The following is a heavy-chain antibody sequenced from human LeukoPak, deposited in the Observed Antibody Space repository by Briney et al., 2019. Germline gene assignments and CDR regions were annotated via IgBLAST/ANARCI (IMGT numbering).Heavy chain of an antibody. CDR1: DGSITGYY. CDR2: VYYTGRT. Sequence: SETLSLTCTVSDGSITGYYWSWIRQPPGKGLQWIAYVYYTGRTLYNPSLERRVTISVDTSKTQFSLKLSSVTAADTAMYYCAREYTLYRSGWFLDYWGQGTVVTVPS. D-gene: IGHD6-19*01. V-gene: IGHV4-59*12. J-gene: IGHJ4*02. CDR3: AREYTLYRSGWFLDY.